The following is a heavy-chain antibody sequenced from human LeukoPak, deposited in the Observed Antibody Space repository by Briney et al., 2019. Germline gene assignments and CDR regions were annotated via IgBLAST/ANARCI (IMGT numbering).Heavy chain of an antibody. CDR1: GGSISSYY. Sequence: SETLSLTCTVSGGSISSYYWSWIRQPPGKGLEWIGYIYYSGSTNYNPSLKSRVTISVDTSKNQFSLKLSSVTAADTAVYYCARQMRFGELLRRFDPWGQGTLVTVSS. CDR3: ARQMRFGELLRRFDP. J-gene: IGHJ5*02. D-gene: IGHD3-10*01. CDR2: IYYSGST. V-gene: IGHV4-59*12.